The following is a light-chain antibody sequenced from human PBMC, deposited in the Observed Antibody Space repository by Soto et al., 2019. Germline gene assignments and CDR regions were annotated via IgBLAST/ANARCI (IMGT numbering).Light chain of an antibody. V-gene: IGKV3-20*01. CDR2: DTS. J-gene: IGKJ5*01. CDR3: QQYGTSEII. Sequence: EIVMTQSPATLSVSPGERASLSCRASQSVSNSFIAWYQQKPGQAPRLLIYDTSSRATGVPDRYSASGSGTDFTLTISRLEPEDFAVFFCQQYGTSEIIFGQGTRLEIK. CDR1: QSVSNSF.